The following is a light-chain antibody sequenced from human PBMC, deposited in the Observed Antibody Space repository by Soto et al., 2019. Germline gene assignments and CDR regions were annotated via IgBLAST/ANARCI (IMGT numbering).Light chain of an antibody. CDR3: QKYNSAPRT. Sequence: DIQMTQSPSSLSASVGDRGTITCRACQGISNYLAWYQQKPGKVPKLLIYAASTLQSGDPSRFSGSGSGTDFTLTISSLQPEDVATYYCQKYNSAPRTFGQGTKVEIK. J-gene: IGKJ1*01. CDR2: AAS. V-gene: IGKV1-27*01. CDR1: QGISNY.